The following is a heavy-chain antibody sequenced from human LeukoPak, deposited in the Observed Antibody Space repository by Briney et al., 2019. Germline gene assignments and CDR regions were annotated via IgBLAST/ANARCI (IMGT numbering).Heavy chain of an antibody. J-gene: IGHJ5*02. CDR2: TYYRSKWYN. Sequence: SQTLSLTCAISGDSVSSNSAAWHCIRQSPSRGLEWLGRTYYRSKWYNDYAVSVKSRITINPDTSKNQFSLQLNSVTPEDTAVYYCAREAEKVRGVPGFDPWGQGTLVTVSS. CDR3: AREAEKVRGVPGFDP. D-gene: IGHD3-10*01. CDR1: GDSVSSNSAA. V-gene: IGHV6-1*01.